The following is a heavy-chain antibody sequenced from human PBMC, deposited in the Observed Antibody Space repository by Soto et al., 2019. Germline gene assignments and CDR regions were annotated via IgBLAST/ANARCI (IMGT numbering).Heavy chain of an antibody. Sequence: SETLSLTCRVAGGSSSSYYWSWIRQPPGKGLEWIGYIYYSGSTNYNPSLKSRVTISVDTSKNQFSLKLSSVTAADTAVYYCARGRNDYGDYGGFDYWGQGTLVTVSS. J-gene: IGHJ4*02. CDR3: ARGRNDYGDYGGFDY. CDR1: GGSSSSYY. D-gene: IGHD4-17*01. CDR2: IYYSGST. V-gene: IGHV4-59*01.